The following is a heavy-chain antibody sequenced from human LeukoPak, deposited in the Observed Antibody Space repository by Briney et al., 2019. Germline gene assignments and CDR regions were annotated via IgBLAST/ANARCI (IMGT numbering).Heavy chain of an antibody. V-gene: IGHV1-69*06. J-gene: IGHJ6*03. D-gene: IGHD3-10*01. CDR1: GYTFTGYY. CDR2: INPIFGTA. Sequence: SVKVSCKASGYTFTGYYMHWVRQAPGQGLEWMGWINPIFGTANYAQKFQGSFTITADKSTSTAYLELSSLRSEDTAVYFCARAVNGLTMVRGVRDYYYYMDVWGKGTTVTVSS. CDR3: ARAVNGLTMVRGVRDYYYYMDV.